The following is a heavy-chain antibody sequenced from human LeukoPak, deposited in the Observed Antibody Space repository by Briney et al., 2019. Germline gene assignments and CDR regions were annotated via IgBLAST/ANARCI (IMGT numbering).Heavy chain of an antibody. V-gene: IGHV3-21*01. CDR1: GFTFSSYS. CDR2: ISISSSYI. J-gene: IGHJ4*02. D-gene: IGHD3-22*01. CDR3: ARAAFYYDSSGYNY. Sequence: GGSLRLSCAASGFTFSSYSMNWVRQALGKGLEWVSSISISSSYIYYADSVKGRFTISRHNAKNSLYLQMNSLRAEDTAVYYCARAAFYYDSSGYNYWGQGTLVTVS.